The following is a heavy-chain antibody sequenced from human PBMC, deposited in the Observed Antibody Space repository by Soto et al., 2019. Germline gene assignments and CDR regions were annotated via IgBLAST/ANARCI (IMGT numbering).Heavy chain of an antibody. CDR3: AHRRFLRAPGGPWLDP. CDR2: IYWDDDK. Sequence: GPTLVNPTQTLTLTCTFSGFSLSTSGVGVGWIRQPPGKALEWLALIYWDDDKRYSPSLKGRLTITKDTSKNQVVLTMTNMDPVDTATYYCAHRRFLRAPGGPWLDPWGQGTLVTVSS. J-gene: IGHJ5*02. CDR1: GFSLSTSGVG. V-gene: IGHV2-5*02. D-gene: IGHD3-16*01.